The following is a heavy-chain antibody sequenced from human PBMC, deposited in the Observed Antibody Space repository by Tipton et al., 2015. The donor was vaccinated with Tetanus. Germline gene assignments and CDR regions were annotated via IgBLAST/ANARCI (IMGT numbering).Heavy chain of an antibody. CDR1: GFTFKSYT. D-gene: IGHD3-16*02. V-gene: IGHV3-53*01. CDR2: TYGDGST. Sequence: SLRLSCAASGFTFKSYTMNWVRQAPGNGLEWVSLTYGDGSTYYADSVKGRFTISRDNSKNTLYLQMSNLRAEDTAVYYCARDYPDFDYWGQGTLVTVSS. CDR3: ARDYPDFDY. J-gene: IGHJ4*02.